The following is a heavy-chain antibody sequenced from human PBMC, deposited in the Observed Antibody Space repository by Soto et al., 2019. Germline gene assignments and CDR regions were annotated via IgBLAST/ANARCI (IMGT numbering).Heavy chain of an antibody. CDR2: FHHTKGA. Sequence: QVLLQEPGPGVVKPSGTLSLTCVVSDKSISKDIWWNWVRQPPGQGLEWIGEFHHTKGALYNPALRSRVNVSADLFNSKIFLEVHSLGAADTAVYYCARAGFWNLDSWGQGTPVTVSS. J-gene: IGHJ4*02. CDR1: DKSISKDIW. V-gene: IGHV4-4*02. CDR3: ARAGFWNLDS. D-gene: IGHD1-1*01.